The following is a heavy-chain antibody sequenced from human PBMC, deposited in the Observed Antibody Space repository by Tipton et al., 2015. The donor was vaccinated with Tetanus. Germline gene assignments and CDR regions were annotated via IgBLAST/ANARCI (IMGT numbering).Heavy chain of an antibody. CDR3: ARGRERCRGTNCHRATDY. CDR1: GFTFSSYW. J-gene: IGHJ4*02. Sequence: SLRLSCAGSGFTFSSYWMTWVRQAPGKGLEWVASIKQDGSEKYYADSVKGRFTVSRDNSKNTLSLQMISLRAEDTAIYYCARGRERCRGTNCHRATDYWGQGTLVTVSS. CDR2: IKQDGSEK. D-gene: IGHD2-2*01. V-gene: IGHV3-7*03.